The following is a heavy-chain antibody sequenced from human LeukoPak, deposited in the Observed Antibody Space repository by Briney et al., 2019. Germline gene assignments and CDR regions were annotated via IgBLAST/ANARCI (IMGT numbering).Heavy chain of an antibody. CDR1: GFTVSSNY. V-gene: IGHV3-66*02. Sequence: GGSLRLSCAASGFTVSSNYMSWVRQAPGKGLERVSVIYSGGSTYYADSVKGRFTISRDNSKNTLYLQMNSLRAEDTAVYYCAREGGSCYFDYWGQGTLVTVSS. J-gene: IGHJ4*02. D-gene: IGHD2-15*01. CDR3: AREGGSCYFDY. CDR2: IYSGGST.